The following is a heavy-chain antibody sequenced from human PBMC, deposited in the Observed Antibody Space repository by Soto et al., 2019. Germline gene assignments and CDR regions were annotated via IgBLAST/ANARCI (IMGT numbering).Heavy chain of an antibody. CDR3: ARDGYIEPGGMDV. Sequence: QVQLVESGGGVVQPGRSLRLSCAASGFTFSSYAMHWVRQAPGKGLEWVAVISYDGSNKYYADSVKGRFTISRDNSKNTLYLQMNSLRAEDTAVYYCARDGYIEPGGMDVWGQGTTVTVSS. D-gene: IGHD5-12*01. CDR1: GFTFSSYA. CDR2: ISYDGSNK. V-gene: IGHV3-30-3*01. J-gene: IGHJ6*02.